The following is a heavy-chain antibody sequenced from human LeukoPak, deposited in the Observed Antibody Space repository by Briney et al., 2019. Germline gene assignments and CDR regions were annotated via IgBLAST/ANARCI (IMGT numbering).Heavy chain of an antibody. Sequence: PGGSLRLSCAASGFTFSSYGMSWVRQAPGKGLEWVSAITGSGDSTYYADSVKGRFTISRDNSKNTLYLQMNSLRAEDTAVYYCATFPDQGFDYWGQGTLVTVSS. D-gene: IGHD2/OR15-2a*01. CDR1: GFTFSSYG. CDR2: ITGSGDST. CDR3: ATFPDQGFDY. J-gene: IGHJ4*02. V-gene: IGHV3-23*01.